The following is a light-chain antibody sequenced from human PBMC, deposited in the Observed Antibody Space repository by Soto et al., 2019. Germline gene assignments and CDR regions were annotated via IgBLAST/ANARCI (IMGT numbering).Light chain of an antibody. V-gene: IGKV3-15*01. CDR3: QQYNTWLWT. J-gene: IGKJ1*01. CDR2: GAS. Sequence: EVVMTQSPATLSVSPGERATLSCRASQSVNANLAWYQQKPGQAPRLLIHGASNRATGIPARFSGSGFGTEFILAISSLQSEDFGVYYCQQYNTWLWTFGQGTEVEI. CDR1: QSVNAN.